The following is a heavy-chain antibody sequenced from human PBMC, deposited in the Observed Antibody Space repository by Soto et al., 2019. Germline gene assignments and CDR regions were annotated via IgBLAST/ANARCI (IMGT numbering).Heavy chain of an antibody. J-gene: IGHJ4*02. Sequence: QVQLVQSGAEVKMPGASVKVSCKTSGYTFTSYYINWVRQAPGQGLEWMGWINAYNGNTNYAQKLQGRVTMTTDTSMNTAYMELRSLRSDDTAFYYCARDRKGDYWGQGTLVTVSS. CDR1: GYTFTSYY. CDR2: INAYNGNT. V-gene: IGHV1-18*04. CDR3: ARDRKGDY.